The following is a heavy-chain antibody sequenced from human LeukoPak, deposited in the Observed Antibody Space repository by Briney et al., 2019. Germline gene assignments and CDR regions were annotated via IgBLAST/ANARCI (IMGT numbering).Heavy chain of an antibody. J-gene: IGHJ4*02. CDR3: ARGGSSYGGIDY. V-gene: IGHV3-30-3*01. CDR2: ISHDGSSE. CDR1: GFTFSSHV. Sequence: GRSLRLSCAASGFTFSSHVIHWVRQAPGKGLEWVAVISHDGSSEYYGDSVKGRFTIFRDNSKNTLYLQMNSLRTEDTAVYYCARGGSSYGGIDYWGQGTLVTVSS. D-gene: IGHD5-18*01.